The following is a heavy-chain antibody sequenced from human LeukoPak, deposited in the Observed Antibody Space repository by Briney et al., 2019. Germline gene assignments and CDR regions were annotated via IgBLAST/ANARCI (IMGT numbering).Heavy chain of an antibody. V-gene: IGHV1-2*02. J-gene: IGHJ3*02. CDR3: ARDCGYYDSSGYHRIAFDI. D-gene: IGHD3-22*01. CDR1: GYTFTGYS. CDR2: INPNFGGP. Sequence: ASVKVSCKASGYTFTGYSIHWVRQAPGQGLEWMGWINPNFGGPNYAQKFKGRVTMTRDTSTSTAYMELSRLRSDDTAVYYCARDCGYYDSSGYHRIAFDIWGQRTMVTVSS.